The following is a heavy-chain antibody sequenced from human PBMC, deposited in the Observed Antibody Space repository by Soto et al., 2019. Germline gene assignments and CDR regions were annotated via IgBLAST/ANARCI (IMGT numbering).Heavy chain of an antibody. CDR1: GFTFSSYE. Sequence: PGGSMRLSCAASGFTFSSYEMNWVRQAPGKGLEWVSYISSSGSTIYYADSVKGRFTISRDNAKNSLYLQMNSLRAEDTAVYYCARDNGPGYDLWSGYSTGGPWFDPWGQGTLVTVSS. CDR3: ARDNGPGYDLWSGYSTGGPWFDP. CDR2: ISSSGSTI. J-gene: IGHJ5*02. V-gene: IGHV3-48*03. D-gene: IGHD3-3*01.